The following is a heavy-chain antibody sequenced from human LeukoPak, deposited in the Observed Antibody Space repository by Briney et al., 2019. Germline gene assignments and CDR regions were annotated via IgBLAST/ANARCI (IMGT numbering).Heavy chain of an antibody. CDR2: IYISGSA. Sequence: SETLSLTCTVSGGSISSYYWSWIRQPAGKGLEWVGRIYISGSANYNPSLKSRATMSVDTSKNQFSLKLSSVTAADTAVYYCARGADYYYMDVWGKGTTVTVSS. J-gene: IGHJ6*03. V-gene: IGHV4-4*07. CDR1: GGSISSYY. CDR3: ARGADYYYMDV.